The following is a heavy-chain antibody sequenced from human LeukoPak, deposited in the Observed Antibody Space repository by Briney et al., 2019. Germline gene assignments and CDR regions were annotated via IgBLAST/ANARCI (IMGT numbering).Heavy chain of an antibody. CDR2: ISSFSGTI. V-gene: IGHV3-48*01. J-gene: IGHJ4*02. Sequence: GGSLRLSCVASGITFSSYSMNWVRQAPGKGLEWVSYISSFSGTINYADSVKGRFTISRDNAKNSLYLQMNSLRAEDTAVYYCARGYSGYDRPFDYWGQGTLVTVSS. CDR3: ARGYSGYDRPFDY. D-gene: IGHD5-12*01. CDR1: GITFSSYS.